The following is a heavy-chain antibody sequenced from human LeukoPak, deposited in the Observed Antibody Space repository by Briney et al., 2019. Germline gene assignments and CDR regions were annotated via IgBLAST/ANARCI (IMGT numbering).Heavy chain of an antibody. CDR3: ARDGSSGWTWYFDY. CDR1: GITFSSYA. V-gene: IGHV3-30-3*01. D-gene: IGHD6-19*01. J-gene: IGHJ4*02. CDR2: ISYDGSNK. Sequence: PGRSLRLSCAASGITFSSYAMHWVRQAPGKGLEWVAVISYDGSNKYYADSVKGRFTISRDNSKNTLYLQMNSLRAEDTAVYYCARDGSSGWTWYFDYWGQGTPVTVSS.